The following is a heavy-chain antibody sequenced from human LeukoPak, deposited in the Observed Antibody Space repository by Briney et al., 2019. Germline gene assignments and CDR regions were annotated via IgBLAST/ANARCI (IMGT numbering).Heavy chain of an antibody. CDR3: ATSPLYYYDSSGSYIPVGLGYYFDY. CDR2: ISGSGGST. Sequence: GGSLRLSCAASGFTFSSYAMSWVRQAPGKGLEWVSAISGSGGSTYYADSVKGRFTISRDNSKNTLYLQMNSLRAEDTAVYYCATSPLYYYDSSGSYIPVGLGYYFDYWGQGTLVTVYS. D-gene: IGHD3-22*01. CDR1: GFTFSSYA. J-gene: IGHJ4*02. V-gene: IGHV3-23*01.